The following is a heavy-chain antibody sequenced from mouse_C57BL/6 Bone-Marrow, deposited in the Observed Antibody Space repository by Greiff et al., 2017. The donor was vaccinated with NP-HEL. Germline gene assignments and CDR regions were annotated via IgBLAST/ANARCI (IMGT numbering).Heavy chain of an antibody. CDR2: INPNNGGT. CDR1: GYTFTDYN. J-gene: IGHJ3*01. V-gene: IGHV1-18*01. Sequence: EVQLQQSGPELVKPGASVKIPCKASGYTFTDYNMTWVKQSHGKSLEWIGDINPNNGGTIYNQKFKGKATLTVDKSSSTAYMELRSRTSEDTAVYYCAAWWFAYWGQGTLVTVSA. CDR3: AAWWFAY.